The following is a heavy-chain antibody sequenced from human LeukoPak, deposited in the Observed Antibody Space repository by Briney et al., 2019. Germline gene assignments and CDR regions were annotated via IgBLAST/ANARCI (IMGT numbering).Heavy chain of an antibody. J-gene: IGHJ3*02. Sequence: ASVKVSCKASGGTFSSYAISWVRQAPGQGLEWMGIINPSGGSTSYAQKFQGRVTMTRDTSTSTVYMELSSLRSEDTAVYYCARVMVAATRRQDAFDIWGQGTMVTVSS. D-gene: IGHD2-15*01. CDR3: ARVMVAATRRQDAFDI. V-gene: IGHV1-46*01. CDR2: INPSGGST. CDR1: GGTFSSYA.